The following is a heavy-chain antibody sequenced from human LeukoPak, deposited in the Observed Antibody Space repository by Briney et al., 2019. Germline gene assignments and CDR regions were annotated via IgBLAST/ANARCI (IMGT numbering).Heavy chain of an antibody. CDR3: AKDVPSCTDTSCYGNYYDY. J-gene: IGHJ4*02. D-gene: IGHD2-2*01. Sequence: PGGSLRLSCAASGFTFTTYAMNWVRQAPGKGLEWVSGIGGSSGSTWSAESVKGRFTISRDNSKNTLYLQMNSLRVDDTAVYYCAKDVPSCTDTSCYGNYYDYWGQGTLVTVSS. CDR1: GFTFTTYA. V-gene: IGHV3-23*01. CDR2: IGGSSGST.